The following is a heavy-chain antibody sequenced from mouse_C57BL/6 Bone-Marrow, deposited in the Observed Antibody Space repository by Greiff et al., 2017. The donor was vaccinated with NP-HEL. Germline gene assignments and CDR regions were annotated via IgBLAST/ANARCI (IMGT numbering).Heavy chain of an antibody. D-gene: IGHD2-3*01. CDR1: GFNIKDYY. V-gene: IGHV14-2*01. J-gene: IGHJ2*01. Sequence: VQLKQSGAELVKPGASVKLSCTASGFNIKDYYMHWVKQRTEQGLEWIGRIDPEDGETKYAPKFPGKATITADTSSNTAYLQLSSLTSEDTAVDYCARVYDGYYVGYFDYWGQGTTLTVSS. CDR2: IDPEDGET. CDR3: ARVYDGYYVGYFDY.